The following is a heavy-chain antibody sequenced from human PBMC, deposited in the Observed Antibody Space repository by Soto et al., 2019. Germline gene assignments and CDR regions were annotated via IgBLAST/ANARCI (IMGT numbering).Heavy chain of an antibody. CDR2: IIPIFGTA. CDR3: ARGGLEMATISPANWFDP. V-gene: IGHV1-69*13. J-gene: IGHJ5*02. Sequence: SVKVSCKASGGTFSSYAISWVRQAPGQGLEWMGGIIPIFGTANYAQKFQGRVTITADESTSTAYMELSSLRSEDTAVYYCARGGLEMATISPANWFDPWGQGTLVTVSS. D-gene: IGHD5-12*01. CDR1: GGTFSSYA.